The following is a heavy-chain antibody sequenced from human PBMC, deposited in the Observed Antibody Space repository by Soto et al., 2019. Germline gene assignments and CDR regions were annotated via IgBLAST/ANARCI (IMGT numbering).Heavy chain of an antibody. CDR1: GGTFSSYT. J-gene: IGHJ3*02. D-gene: IGHD4-17*01. V-gene: IGHV1-69*02. Sequence: QVQLVQSGAEVKKPGSSVKVSCKASGGTFSSYTISWVRQAPGQGLEWMGRIIPILGIANYAQKFQGRVTITADKPTSTAYMELSSLRSEDTAVYYCARCKIHDFGGNDAFDIWRQGTMVTVSS. CDR3: ARCKIHDFGGNDAFDI. CDR2: IIPILGIA.